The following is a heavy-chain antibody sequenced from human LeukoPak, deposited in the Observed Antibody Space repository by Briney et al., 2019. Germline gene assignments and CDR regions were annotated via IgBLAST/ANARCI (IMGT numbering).Heavy chain of an antibody. CDR1: GYTFSSYG. J-gene: IGHJ4*02. V-gene: IGHV1-18*01. CDR2: ISAYNGNT. CDR3: ARAGYDSSGYYHTFDY. Sequence: ASVTVSCKASGYTFSSYGISWVRQAPGQGLEWMGWISAYNGNTNYAQKLQGRVTMTTDTSTSTAYMELRSLRSDDTAVYYCARAGYDSSGYYHTFDYWGQGTLVTVSS. D-gene: IGHD3-22*01.